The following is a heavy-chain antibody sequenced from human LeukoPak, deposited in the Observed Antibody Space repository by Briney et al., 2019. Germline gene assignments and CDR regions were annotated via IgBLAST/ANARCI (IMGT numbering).Heavy chain of an antibody. D-gene: IGHD6-19*01. CDR3: ARLRSGWDFDY. CDR2: IYPGDSDT. Sequence: GESLKISWKGFGYTFTNYLDGRVRQMPGKGLEWMGIIYPGDSDTRYSPSFQGQVSILADKSISTAYLQWSSVKASDTGMYYCARLRSGWDFDYWGQGSLVTVSS. V-gene: IGHV5-51*01. J-gene: IGHJ4*02. CDR1: GYTFTNYL.